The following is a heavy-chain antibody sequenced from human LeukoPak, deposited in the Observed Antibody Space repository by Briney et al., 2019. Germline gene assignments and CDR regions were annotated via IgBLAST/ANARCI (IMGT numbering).Heavy chain of an antibody. CDR3: ARDNYFLYAPATGPNGY. D-gene: IGHD2/OR15-2a*01. V-gene: IGHV3-11*04. J-gene: IGHJ4*02. CDR2: ISSSGSTI. Sequence: GGSLRLSCAASGFTFSDYYMSWIRQAPGKGLEWVSYISSSGSTIYYADSVKGRFTISRDNAKNSLYLQMNSLRAEDTAVYYCARDNYFLYAPATGPNGYWGQGTLVTVSS. CDR1: GFTFSDYY.